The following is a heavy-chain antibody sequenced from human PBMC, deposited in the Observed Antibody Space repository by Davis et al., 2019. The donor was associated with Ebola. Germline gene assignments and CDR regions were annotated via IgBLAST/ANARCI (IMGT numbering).Heavy chain of an antibody. V-gene: IGHV5-51*01. CDR1: GYSFTSYW. Sequence: SLKVSCKGSGYSFTSYWIGWVRQMPGKGLEWMGIIYPGDSDTRYSPSFQGQVTISADKSISTAYLQWSSLKASDTAMYYCARLGLGYSSSWYGDYWGQGTLVTVSS. J-gene: IGHJ4*02. CDR2: IYPGDSDT. D-gene: IGHD6-13*01. CDR3: ARLGLGYSSSWYGDY.